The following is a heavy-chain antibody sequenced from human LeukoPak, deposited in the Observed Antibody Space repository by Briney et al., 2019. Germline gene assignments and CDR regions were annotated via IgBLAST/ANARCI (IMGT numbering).Heavy chain of an antibody. J-gene: IGHJ4*02. Sequence: PGGSLRLSCAASGFTFSSYSMNWVRQAPGKGLEWVSYISSSSSTIYYAGSVKGRFTISRDNAKNSLYLQMNSLRAEDTAVYYCESPGRSSTLRSHFDYWGQGTLVTVSS. CDR1: GFTFSSYS. CDR2: ISSSSSTI. CDR3: ESPGRSSTLRSHFDY. D-gene: IGHD2-2*01. V-gene: IGHV3-48*01.